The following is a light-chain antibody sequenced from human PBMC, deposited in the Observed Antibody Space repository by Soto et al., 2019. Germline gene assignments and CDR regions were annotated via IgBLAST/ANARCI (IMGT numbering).Light chain of an antibody. CDR3: SSYSISTAYL. Sequence: QSVLTQPASVSGSPGQSITISGTGTSIDVGGYHYVSWYQLLPGKAPKLILFELSIRPSGVSYRFSGSKSGNTASLTISGLQAEDEADYFCSSYSISTAYLFGTGTKV. CDR1: SIDVGGYHY. J-gene: IGLJ1*01. CDR2: ELS. V-gene: IGLV2-14*01.